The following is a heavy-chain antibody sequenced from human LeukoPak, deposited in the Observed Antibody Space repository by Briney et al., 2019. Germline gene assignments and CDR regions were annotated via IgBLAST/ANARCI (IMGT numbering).Heavy chain of an antibody. Sequence: GGSLRLSCAASGFPFSSFWMSWVRQAPGKGLAWVANIKQDGGEAYLVDSVKGRFTISRDNAKSSLFLQMNSLRAEDSAVYYCARAPPRHYYDNTEYYFDYWGQGTLVTVSS. D-gene: IGHD3-22*01. CDR1: GFPFSSFW. CDR2: IKQDGGEA. CDR3: ARAPPRHYYDNTEYYFDY. J-gene: IGHJ4*02. V-gene: IGHV3-7*01.